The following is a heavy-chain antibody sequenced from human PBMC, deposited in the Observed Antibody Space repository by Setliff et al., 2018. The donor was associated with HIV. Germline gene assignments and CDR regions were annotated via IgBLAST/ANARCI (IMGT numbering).Heavy chain of an antibody. J-gene: IGHJ3*02. D-gene: IGHD4-4*01. CDR3: AMSMTTYPVSRAFDI. CDR2: IIPIFGTT. Sequence: SVKVSCKASGGTFSSYTISWVRQAPGQGLEWMGGIIPIFGTTNYAQKFLGRVTITADESTSTAYMELSSLRSEDTAVYYCAMSMTTYPVSRAFDIWGQGTMVTVSS. V-gene: IGHV1-69*13. CDR1: GGTFSSYT.